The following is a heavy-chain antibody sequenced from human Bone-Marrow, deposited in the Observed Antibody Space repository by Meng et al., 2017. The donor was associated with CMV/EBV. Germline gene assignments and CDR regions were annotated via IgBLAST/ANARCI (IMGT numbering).Heavy chain of an antibody. V-gene: IGHV3-43*01. Sequence: GESLKISCAASGFTFDDYTMHWVRQAPGKGLEWVSLISWDGGSTYYADSVKGRFTISRDNSKNSLYLQMNSLRTEDTALYYCAKDIACSSTSCYHGMDVWGQGTTDTVSS. J-gene: IGHJ6*02. CDR2: ISWDGGST. CDR3: AKDIACSSTSCYHGMDV. D-gene: IGHD2-2*01. CDR1: GFTFDDYT.